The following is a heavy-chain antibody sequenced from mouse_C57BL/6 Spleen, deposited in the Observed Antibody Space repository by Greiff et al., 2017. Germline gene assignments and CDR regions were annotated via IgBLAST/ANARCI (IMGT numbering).Heavy chain of an antibody. D-gene: IGHD2-4*01. CDR2: IQPNSGST. CDR1: GYTFTSYW. Sequence: QVQLQQPGAELVKPGASVKLSCKASGYTFTSYWMHWVKQRPGQGLEWIGMIQPNSGSTNYNEKFKSKATLTVDKSSSTAYMQLSSLTSEDSAVYYCARNYDYVFDYWGQGTTLTVSS. V-gene: IGHV1-64*01. CDR3: ARNYDYVFDY. J-gene: IGHJ2*01.